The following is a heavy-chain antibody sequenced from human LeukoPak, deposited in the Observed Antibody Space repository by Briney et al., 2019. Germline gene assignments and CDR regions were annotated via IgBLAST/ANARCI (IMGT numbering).Heavy chain of an antibody. Sequence: SETLSLTCAVYGGSFSGYYWSWIRQPPGKGLEWIGEINHSGSTNYNPSLKSRVTISVDTSKNQFSLKLSSVTAADTAVYYCARGRPIRSHYYGSGSCYSQYVSWGQGTLVTVSS. CDR1: GGSFSGYY. J-gene: IGHJ4*02. D-gene: IGHD3-10*01. V-gene: IGHV4-34*01. CDR3: ARGRPIRSHYYGSGSCYSQYVS. CDR2: INHSGST.